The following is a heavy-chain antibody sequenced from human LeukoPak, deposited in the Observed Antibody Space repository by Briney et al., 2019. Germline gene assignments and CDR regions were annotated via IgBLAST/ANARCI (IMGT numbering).Heavy chain of an antibody. CDR3: AKARLLWFGEPRNYFDY. CDR2: ISGSGGST. V-gene: IGHV3-23*01. J-gene: IGHJ4*02. Sequence: GWSLRLSCAASGFTFSSYAMSWVRQAPGKGLEWVSAISGSGGSTYYADSVKGRFTISRDNSKNTLYLQMNSLRAEDTAVYYCAKARLLWFGEPRNYFDYWGQGTLVTVSS. CDR1: GFTFSSYA. D-gene: IGHD3-10*01.